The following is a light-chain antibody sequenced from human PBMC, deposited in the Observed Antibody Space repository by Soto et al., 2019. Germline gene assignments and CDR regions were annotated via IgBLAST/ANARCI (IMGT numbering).Light chain of an antibody. CDR3: SSYSLSTAYL. CDR1: SSDVGGYDY. CDR2: EVS. Sequence: QSALTQPASVSGSPGQSITISCTGTSSDVGGYDYVSWYQIHPGKAPKLMVFEVSNRPSGVSYRFSGSKSGNTASLTISGLQAEDQADHFCSSYSLSTAYLFGNGTKV. V-gene: IGLV2-14*01. J-gene: IGLJ1*01.